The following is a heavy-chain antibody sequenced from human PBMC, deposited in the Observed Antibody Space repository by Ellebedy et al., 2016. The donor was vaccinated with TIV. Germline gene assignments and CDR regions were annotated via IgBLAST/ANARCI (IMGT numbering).Heavy chain of an antibody. Sequence: GESLKISCAASGFTFSGYAMSWVRQAPGKGLGWVSGINSGGTRTYYADSVKGRFTISRDNSKNTLYLQMNSLRAEDTAVYYCARAGYESAYDIWGQGTRVTVSS. CDR1: GFTFSGYA. V-gene: IGHV3-23*01. D-gene: IGHD2-15*01. CDR3: ARAGYESAYDI. CDR2: INSGGTRT. J-gene: IGHJ3*02.